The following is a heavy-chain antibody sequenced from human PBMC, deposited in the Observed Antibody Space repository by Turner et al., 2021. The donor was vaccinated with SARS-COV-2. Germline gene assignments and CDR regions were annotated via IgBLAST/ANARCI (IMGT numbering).Heavy chain of an antibody. CDR2: ISYDGSNK. CDR3: AKDDNYDFWTGYYMY. V-gene: IGHV3-30*18. CDR1: GFTFSNYG. D-gene: IGHD3-3*01. J-gene: IGHJ4*02. Sequence: QVQLVASGGGVVQPGRSLTLPCAASGFTFSNYGMHWVRQSPGKGLEWVAVISYDGSNKYYADSVKGRFTISRDNSKNTLYLQMNSLRAEDTAVYYCAKDDNYDFWTGYYMYWGQGTLVTVSS.